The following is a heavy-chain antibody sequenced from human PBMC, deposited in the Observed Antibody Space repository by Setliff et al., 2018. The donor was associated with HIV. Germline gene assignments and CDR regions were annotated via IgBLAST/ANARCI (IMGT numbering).Heavy chain of an antibody. J-gene: IGHJ4*02. D-gene: IGHD3-3*01. CDR1: GYIFISYD. Sequence: ASVKVSCKASGYIFISYDIHWVRQATGQGLEWMGRMSPKSGNTGNTQKFRGRITMTRDTSTNTAYMELSSLTSDDTAVYYCARGLNVLSGYTWVVWGQGTPVTVSS. CDR3: ARGLNVLSGYTWVV. CDR2: MSPKSGNT. V-gene: IGHV1-8*02.